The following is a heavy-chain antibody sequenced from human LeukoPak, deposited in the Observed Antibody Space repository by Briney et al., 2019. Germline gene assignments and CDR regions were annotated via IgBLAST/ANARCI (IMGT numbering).Heavy chain of an antibody. CDR2: IYTTGRT. Sequence: WGTLTLSCTVSGVTVSSNSISWVRHAPRPGLELVSFIYTTGRTHDSDSVKGRFTISRDNSKNTLYLQMNSLRAEDTAVYYCARSARLMKGVVEVTALDDWGQGTLVTVSS. CDR3: ARSARLMKGVVEVTALDD. J-gene: IGHJ4*02. CDR1: GVTVSSNS. V-gene: IGHV3-53*01. D-gene: IGHD3-3*01.